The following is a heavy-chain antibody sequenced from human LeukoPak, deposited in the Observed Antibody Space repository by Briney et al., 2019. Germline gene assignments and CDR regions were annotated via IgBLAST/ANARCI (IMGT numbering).Heavy chain of an antibody. Sequence: SETLSLTCTVSGYSISSYYWNWIRQPPGKGLEWIGYIYYTGSTNYNPSLKSRVTISVGTSKNQFSLKLSSVTAADTAVYYCARPSRSISTAGAFDIWGQGTMVAVSS. J-gene: IGHJ3*02. CDR3: ARPSRSISTAGAFDI. CDR2: IYYTGST. V-gene: IGHV4-59*01. CDR1: GYSISSYY. D-gene: IGHD3-10*01.